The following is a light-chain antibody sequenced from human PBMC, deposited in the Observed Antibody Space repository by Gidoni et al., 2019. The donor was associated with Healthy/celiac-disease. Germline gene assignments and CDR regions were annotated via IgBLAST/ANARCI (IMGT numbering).Light chain of an antibody. CDR3: CSYAGSYVV. CDR2: DVS. V-gene: IGLV2-11*01. CDR1: SSDVGGYNY. Sequence: QSALTQPRSVSGSPGQSVTISCTGTSSDVGGYNYVSWYQQTPGKAPKLMIYDVSKRPSGVPDRFSGSKSGNTASLTISVLQAEDEADYYCCSYAGSYVVFGGGTKLTVL. J-gene: IGLJ2*01.